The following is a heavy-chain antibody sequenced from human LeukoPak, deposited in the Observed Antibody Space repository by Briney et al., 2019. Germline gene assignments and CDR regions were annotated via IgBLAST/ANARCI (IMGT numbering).Heavy chain of an antibody. J-gene: IGHJ4*02. CDR3: AKDQGYGGYDPLDY. CDR2: ISGSGGRT. D-gene: IGHD5-12*01. CDR1: GFTFSSYA. V-gene: IGHV3-23*01. Sequence: GGSLRLSCAASGFTFSSYAMSWVRQAPGKGREWVSAISGSGGRTYYADSVKGRFTISRDNSKNTLYLQMNSLTAEDTAVYYCAKDQGYGGYDPLDYWGQGTLVTVSS.